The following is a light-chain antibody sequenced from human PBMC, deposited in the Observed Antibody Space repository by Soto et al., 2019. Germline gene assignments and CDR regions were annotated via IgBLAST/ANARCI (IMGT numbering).Light chain of an antibody. CDR3: QQYHNLPLT. J-gene: IGKJ4*01. V-gene: IGKV1-33*01. CDR2: DAS. CDR1: QSISSW. Sequence: DIQMTQSPSTLSASVGDRVTITCRASQSISSWLAWYQQKPGKAPKLLIYDASKLETGVPSRFSGSGSGTDFTFTINSLQPEDITTYYCQQYHNLPLTFGGGTKVDIK.